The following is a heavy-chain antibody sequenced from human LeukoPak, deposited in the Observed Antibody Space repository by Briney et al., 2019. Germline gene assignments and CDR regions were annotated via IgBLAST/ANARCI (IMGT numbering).Heavy chain of an antibody. CDR1: GESFSGFY. CDR2: ITHSGST. CDR3: ARYCCTATRCPGIES. Sequence: SETLSLTCAVYGESFSGFYLTWIRQPPGKGLEWIGEITHSGSTNYNPSLKSRVTISVDTSKNQFSLKLSAVTAADTAVYYCARYCCTATRCPGIESWGQGTLVTVSS. D-gene: IGHD2-8*02. V-gene: IGHV4-34*01. J-gene: IGHJ4*02.